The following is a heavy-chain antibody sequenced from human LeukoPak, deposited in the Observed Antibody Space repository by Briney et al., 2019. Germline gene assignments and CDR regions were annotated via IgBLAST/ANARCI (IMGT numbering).Heavy chain of an antibody. Sequence: AGSLRLSCAASGLTFSSYAMSWVRQAPGKGLEWVSAISGSGGSTYYADSVKGRFTISRDNSKNTLYLQMNRLRAEDTAVYYCAIDYGAHRYYYGMDVWGQGTTVTVSS. J-gene: IGHJ6*02. CDR3: AIDYGAHRYYYGMDV. V-gene: IGHV3-23*01. D-gene: IGHD4-17*01. CDR1: GLTFSSYA. CDR2: ISGSGGST.